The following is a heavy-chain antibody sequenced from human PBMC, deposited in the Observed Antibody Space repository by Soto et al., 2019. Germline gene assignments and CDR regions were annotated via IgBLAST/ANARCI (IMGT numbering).Heavy chain of an antibody. D-gene: IGHD2-15*01. V-gene: IGHV1-69*13. CDR3: ARRGGYCSGGSCSHDAFDI. Sequence: SVKVSCKASGGTFSSYAISWVRQAPGQGLEWMGGIIPIFGTANYAQKFQGRVTITADESTSTAYMELSSLRSEDTAVYYCARRGGYCSGGSCSHDAFDIWGQGTMVTVSS. CDR2: IIPIFGTA. CDR1: GGTFSSYA. J-gene: IGHJ3*02.